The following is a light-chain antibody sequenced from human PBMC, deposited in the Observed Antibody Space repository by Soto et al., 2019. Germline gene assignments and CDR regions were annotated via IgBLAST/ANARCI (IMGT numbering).Light chain of an antibody. CDR1: QSLLHSNGYNY. J-gene: IGKJ2*01. V-gene: IGKV2-28*01. Sequence: DIVMTQSPLSLPVTPGEPASISCRSSQSLLHSNGYNYLDWYLQKPGQSPQLLIYLGSLKISRVEAEDVGVYYCMQALQTPYTFGQGTKLEIK. CDR2: LGS. CDR3: MQALQTPYT.